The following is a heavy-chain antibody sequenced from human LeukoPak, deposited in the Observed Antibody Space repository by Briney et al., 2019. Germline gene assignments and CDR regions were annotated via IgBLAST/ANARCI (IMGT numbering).Heavy chain of an antibody. V-gene: IGHV3-74*01. CDR3: ATDQRYAFDY. Sequence: RGSLRLSCAASGFTFSSHWMHWVRQAPGQGLVWGSYICGDGSRTTYADSVKGRFTISRDDGKTTLYLHMNSLRDDGTAVYYCATDQRYAFDYWGQGILVTVSS. CDR1: GFTFSSHW. J-gene: IGHJ4*02. D-gene: IGHD3-9*01. CDR2: ICGDGSRT.